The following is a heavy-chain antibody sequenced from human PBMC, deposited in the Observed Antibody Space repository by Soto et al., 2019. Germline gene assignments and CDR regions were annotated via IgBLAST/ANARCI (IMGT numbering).Heavy chain of an antibody. CDR3: ARDKGPTCLAS. Sequence: GGSLRLSCAASGLPFSASGMHWVRQAPGKGLEWVAMIWSDGSKEYYADSVKGRFTITRDNSKNMIFLQMDSLRAEDTAVYYCARDKGPTCLASWGQGNLVTVSS. J-gene: IGHJ5*02. CDR1: GLPFSASG. CDR2: IWSDGSKE. V-gene: IGHV3-33*01.